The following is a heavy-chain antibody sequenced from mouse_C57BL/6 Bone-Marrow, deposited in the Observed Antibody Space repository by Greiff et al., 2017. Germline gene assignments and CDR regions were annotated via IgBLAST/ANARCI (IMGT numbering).Heavy chain of an antibody. V-gene: IGHV1-15*01. CDR3: TREITTVVAGDY. Sequence: LVESGAELVRPGASVTLSCKASGYPFTDYEMHWVKQTPVHGLEWIGAIDPETGGTAYNQKFKGKAILTADKSSSTAYMELRSLTSEDSAVYYCTREITTVVAGDYRGQGTTLTGSS. CDR1: GYPFTDYE. CDR2: IDPETGGT. D-gene: IGHD1-1*01. J-gene: IGHJ2*01.